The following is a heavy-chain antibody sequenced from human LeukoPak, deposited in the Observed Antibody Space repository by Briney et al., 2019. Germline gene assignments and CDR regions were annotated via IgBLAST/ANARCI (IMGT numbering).Heavy chain of an antibody. Sequence: SETLSLTCAVYGVSFSGYYWSWIRQPPGKGLEWIGEINHSGSTNYNPSLKSRVTISVDTSKNQFSLKLSSVTAADTAVYYCARLRWGVMLKAFDIWGQGTMVTVSS. V-gene: IGHV4-34*01. D-gene: IGHD3-16*01. CDR3: ARLRWGVMLKAFDI. CDR1: GVSFSGYY. CDR2: INHSGST. J-gene: IGHJ3*02.